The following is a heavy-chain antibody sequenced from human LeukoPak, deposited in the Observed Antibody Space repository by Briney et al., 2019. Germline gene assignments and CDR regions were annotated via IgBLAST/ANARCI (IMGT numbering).Heavy chain of an antibody. CDR2: ISRSGGST. Sequence: GGSLRLSCAASGFTFSSYAMSWVRQASGKGLEWVSGISRSGGSTYYADSVKGRFTISGDNSKNTLFLQMNSLRAEDTAIYYCAKSLVTVIPPGDYWGQGTLVTVSS. V-gene: IGHV3-23*01. CDR1: GFTFSSYA. J-gene: IGHJ4*02. CDR3: AKSLVTVIPPGDY. D-gene: IGHD2-21*02.